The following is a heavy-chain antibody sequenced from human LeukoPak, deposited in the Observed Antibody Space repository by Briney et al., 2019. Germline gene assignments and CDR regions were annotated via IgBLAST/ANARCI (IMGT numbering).Heavy chain of an antibody. V-gene: IGHV4-59*02. CDR3: ARGHFIVATGVYYFDY. CDR1: GGSVTSDC. J-gene: IGHJ4*02. CDR2: IYYAGGT. Sequence: SETLSLTCTVSGGSVTSDCCSWVRQPPGKGLEWIGYIYYAGGTNYNPSLESRVTISVDTSKNQFSLKLRSVTAADTAVYYCARGHFIVATGVYYFDYWGPGTLVTVSS. D-gene: IGHD6-13*01.